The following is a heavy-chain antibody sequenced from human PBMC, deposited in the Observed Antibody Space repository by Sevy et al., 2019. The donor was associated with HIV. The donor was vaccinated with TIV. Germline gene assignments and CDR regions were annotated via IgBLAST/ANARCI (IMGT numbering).Heavy chain of an antibody. CDR3: AKDLDIVAVAAAIRLSY. J-gene: IGHJ4*02. V-gene: IGHV3-23*01. D-gene: IGHD2-2*01. Sequence: GGSLRLSCTASGFTFSSYDMNWVRQAPGKGLEWVSALSGTGGSTYYADSVKGRFTISRDNSKNTLYLQMNSLRVEDTAVYYCAKDLDIVAVAAAIRLSYWGQGTLVTVSS. CDR2: LSGTGGST. CDR1: GFTFSSYD.